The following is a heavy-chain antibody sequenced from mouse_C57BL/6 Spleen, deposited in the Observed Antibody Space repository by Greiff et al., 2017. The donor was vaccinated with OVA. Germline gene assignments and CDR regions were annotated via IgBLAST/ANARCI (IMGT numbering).Heavy chain of an antibody. CDR3: ARYISTVVAPNYYAMDD. Sequence: QVQLKESGPGLVAPSQSLSITCTVSGFSLTSYAISWVRQPPGKGLEWLGVIWTGGGTNYNSALKSRLSISKDNSKSQVFLKMNSLQTDDTATYDCARYISTVVAPNYYAMDDWGQGTSVTVSS. D-gene: IGHD1-1*01. CDR1: GFSLTSYA. V-gene: IGHV2-9-1*01. J-gene: IGHJ4*01. CDR2: IWTGGGT.